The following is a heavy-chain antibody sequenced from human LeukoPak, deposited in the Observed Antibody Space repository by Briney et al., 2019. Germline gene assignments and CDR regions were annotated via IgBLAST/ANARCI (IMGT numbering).Heavy chain of an antibody. D-gene: IGHD1-26*01. V-gene: IGHV4-59*01. CDR3: ARYSGSPNWYYYYYMDV. CDR2: IYYSGST. Sequence: KPSENLSLTCTGSGGSISSYYWSWIRQPPGKGLEWIGYIYYSGSTNYNPSLKSRVTISVDTSKNQFSLKLSSVTAADTAVYYCARYSGSPNWYYYYYMDVWGKGTTVTVSS. J-gene: IGHJ6*03. CDR1: GGSISSYY.